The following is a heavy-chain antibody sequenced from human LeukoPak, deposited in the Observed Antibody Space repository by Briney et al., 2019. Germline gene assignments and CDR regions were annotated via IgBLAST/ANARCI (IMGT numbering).Heavy chain of an antibody. CDR1: GGTFSSYA. CDR3: ARVWYSDGNPFDY. Sequence: ASVKVSCKASGGTFSSYAISWVRQAPGQGLEWMGRIIPILGIANYAQKFQGRVTITADKSTSTAYMELSNLRSEDTAVFYCARVWYSDGNPFDYWGQGTLVTVSS. V-gene: IGHV1-69*04. CDR2: IIPILGIA. J-gene: IGHJ4*02. D-gene: IGHD6-13*01.